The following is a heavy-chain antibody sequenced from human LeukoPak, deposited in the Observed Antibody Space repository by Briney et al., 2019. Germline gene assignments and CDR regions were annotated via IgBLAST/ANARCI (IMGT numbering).Heavy chain of an antibody. CDR1: GFTFSSYS. V-gene: IGHV3-21*01. J-gene: IGHJ4*02. CDR3: ARAPFSGWAFDY. CDR2: ISSSSSYI. Sequence: PGGSLRLSCAASGFTFSSYSMNWVRQAPGKGLEWVSSISSSSSYIYYADSVKGRFTISRDNAKNSLYLQMISLRAEDTAVYYCARAPFSGWAFDYWGQGTLVTVSS. D-gene: IGHD6-19*01.